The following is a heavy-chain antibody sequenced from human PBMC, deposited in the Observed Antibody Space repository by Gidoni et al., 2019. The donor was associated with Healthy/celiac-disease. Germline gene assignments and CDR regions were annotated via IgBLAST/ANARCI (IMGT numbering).Heavy chain of an antibody. CDR3: VKDWYRIAVAPFDY. D-gene: IGHD6-19*01. V-gene: IGHV3-64D*06. J-gene: IGHJ4*02. Sequence: EVQLVESGGGLVEPGGSLRLSCSASGFTFSSYAMHWVRHAPGKGLEYVSAISSNGGSTYYADSVKGRFTISRDNSKNTLYLQMSSLRAEDTAVYYCVKDWYRIAVAPFDYWGQGTLVTVSS. CDR2: ISSNGGST. CDR1: GFTFSSYA.